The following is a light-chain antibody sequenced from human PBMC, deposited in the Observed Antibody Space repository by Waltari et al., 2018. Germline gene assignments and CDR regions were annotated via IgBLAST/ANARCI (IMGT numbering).Light chain of an antibody. CDR3: QHYLRLPVT. CDR2: GAS. CDR1: QSVSRA. V-gene: IGKV3-20*01. J-gene: IGKJ1*01. Sequence: EIVLTQSPGTLSLSLGEIPTVSCRASQSVSRALAWYQQKPGQAPRLLIYGASTRATGIPDRFSGSGSGTDFSLTISRLEPDDFAVYYCQHYLRLPVTFGQGTTVEI.